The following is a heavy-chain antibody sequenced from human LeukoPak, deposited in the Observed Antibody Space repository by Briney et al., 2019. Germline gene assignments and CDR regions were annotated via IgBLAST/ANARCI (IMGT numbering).Heavy chain of an antibody. D-gene: IGHD3-22*01. J-gene: IGHJ4*02. V-gene: IGHV4-59*01. Sequence: PSETLSLTCTVSGGSISSYYWSWIRQPPGKGLEWIWYIYYSGSTNYNPSLKSRVTISVDTSKNQFSLKLSSVTAADTAVYYCARVQRLYDSSGYYGVDFDYWGQGTLVTVSS. CDR1: GGSISSYY. CDR2: IYYSGST. CDR3: ARVQRLYDSSGYYGVDFDY.